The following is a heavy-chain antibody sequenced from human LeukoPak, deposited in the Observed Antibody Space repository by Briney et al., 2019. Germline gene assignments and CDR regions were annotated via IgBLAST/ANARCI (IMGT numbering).Heavy chain of an antibody. CDR2: IYYSGST. CDR1: GGSLSSSSYY. Sequence: SETLSLTCTVSGGSLSSSSYYWGWIRQPPGKGLEWIGSIYYSGSTYYNPSLKSRVTISVDTSKNQFSLKLSSVTAADTAVYYCARQGGGRGRVAARPFDYWGQGTLVTVSS. CDR3: ARQGGGRGRVAARPFDY. D-gene: IGHD6-6*01. V-gene: IGHV4-39*01. J-gene: IGHJ4*02.